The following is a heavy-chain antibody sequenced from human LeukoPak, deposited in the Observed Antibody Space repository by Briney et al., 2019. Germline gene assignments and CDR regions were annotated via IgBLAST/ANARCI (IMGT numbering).Heavy chain of an antibody. Sequence: SETLSLTCTVSGGSISSYYWSWIRQPPGKGLEWIGYIYYSGSTNYNPSLKSRVTISVDTSKNQFSLKLSSVTAADTAVYYCARDLVDPGTVVIVDYYYGMDVWGQGTTVTVSS. CDR1: GGSISSYY. CDR3: ARDLVDPGTVVIVDYYYGMDV. D-gene: IGHD4-23*01. CDR2: IYYSGST. V-gene: IGHV4-59*01. J-gene: IGHJ6*02.